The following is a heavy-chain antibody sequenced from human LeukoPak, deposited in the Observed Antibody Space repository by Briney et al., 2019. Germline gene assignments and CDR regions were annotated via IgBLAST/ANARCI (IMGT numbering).Heavy chain of an antibody. CDR1: GFTFSSYA. V-gene: IGHV3-23*01. CDR2: ISGSGGST. D-gene: IGHD1-26*01. Sequence: GGSLRLSCAASGFTFSSYAMSWVRQAPGKGLEWVSAISGSGGSTYYADSVKGRLIVSRDNAKNSLYLQMNNLRDDDTAVYYCARDRLLYSAFDVWGQGTMVTVSS. CDR3: ARDRLLYSAFDV. J-gene: IGHJ3*01.